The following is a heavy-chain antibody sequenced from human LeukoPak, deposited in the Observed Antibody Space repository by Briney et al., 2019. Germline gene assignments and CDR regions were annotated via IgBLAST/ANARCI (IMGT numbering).Heavy chain of an antibody. CDR3: TTDRSRYDILTGYLVKFDY. CDR1: GFTFSNAW. J-gene: IGHJ4*02. D-gene: IGHD3-9*01. CDR2: IKSKTDGGTT. V-gene: IGHV3-15*01. Sequence: GGSLRLSCAASGFTFSNAWMSWVRQAPGKGLEWVGRIKSKTDGGTTDYAAPVKGRFTISRDDSKNTLYLQMNSLKTEDTAVYYCTTDRSRYDILTGYLVKFDYWGQGALVTVSS.